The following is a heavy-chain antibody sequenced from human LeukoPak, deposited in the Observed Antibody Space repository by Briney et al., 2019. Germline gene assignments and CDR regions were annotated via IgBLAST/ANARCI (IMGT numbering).Heavy chain of an antibody. CDR3: ARGTVQGWFDP. D-gene: IGHD2-2*01. Sequence: WVSRINSDGSSTSYADSVKGRFTISRDNAKNTLYLQVNSLRAEDTAVYYCARGTVQGWFDPWGQGTLVTVSS. V-gene: IGHV3-74*01. J-gene: IGHJ5*02. CDR2: INSDGSST.